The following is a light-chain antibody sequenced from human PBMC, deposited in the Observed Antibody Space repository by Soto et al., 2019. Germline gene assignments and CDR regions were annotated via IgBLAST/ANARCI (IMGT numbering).Light chain of an antibody. CDR3: QQYYSTPLT. J-gene: IGKJ4*01. V-gene: IGKV4-1*01. CDR1: QNVLHSYNNKRY. Sequence: DIVMTQSPDSLAVSLGERATINCKSSQNVLHSYNNKRYLAWYQQKPGQPPKLLIYWASTRESGVPDRFSGSGSGTDFTLTISSLQAEDVAVYYCQQYYSTPLTFGGGTKVEIK. CDR2: WAS.